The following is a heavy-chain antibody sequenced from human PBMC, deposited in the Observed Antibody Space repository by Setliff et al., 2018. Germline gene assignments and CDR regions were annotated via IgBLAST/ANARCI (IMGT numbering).Heavy chain of an antibody. J-gene: IGHJ4*02. D-gene: IGHD2-15*01. V-gene: IGHV3-33*08. CDR3: ARACSGSGCYAGLES. CDR2: IWDDGGNK. CDR1: GFTFSSYR. Sequence: GGSLRLSCAASGFTFSSYRMHWVRQAPGKGLEWVAVIWDDGGNKYHADSVKGRFTISRDNSKNTLYLQMNSLRPEGTAVYYCARACSGSGCYAGLESWGQGTPVTVSS.